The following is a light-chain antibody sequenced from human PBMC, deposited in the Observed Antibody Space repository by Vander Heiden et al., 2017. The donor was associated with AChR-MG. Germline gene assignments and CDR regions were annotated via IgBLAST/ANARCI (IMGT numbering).Light chain of an antibody. CDR1: QDISNY. J-gene: IGKJ4*01. CDR3: QQYDNLRVIT. CDR2: DAS. Sequence: DIQMTQSPSSLPASVGDRVTITCQASQDISNYLNWYQQKPGKAPKLLIYDASNLETGVPSRFSGSGSGTDFTFTISSLQPEDIATYYCQQYDNLRVITFGGGTKVEIK. V-gene: IGKV1-33*01.